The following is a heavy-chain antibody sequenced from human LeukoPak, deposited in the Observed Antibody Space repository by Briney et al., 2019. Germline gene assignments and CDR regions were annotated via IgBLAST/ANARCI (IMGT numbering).Heavy chain of an antibody. CDR3: AKERYGSAPDY. V-gene: IGHV3-30*02. J-gene: IGHJ4*02. CDR2: IRYDGSNK. CDR1: GFTFSSYG. Sequence: GGSLRLSCAASGFTFSSYGMHWVRQAPAKGLEGVAFIRYDGSNKYYADSVKGRFTISRDNSKNTLYLQMNSLRAEDTAVYYCAKERYGSAPDYWGQGTLVTVSS. D-gene: IGHD3-10*01.